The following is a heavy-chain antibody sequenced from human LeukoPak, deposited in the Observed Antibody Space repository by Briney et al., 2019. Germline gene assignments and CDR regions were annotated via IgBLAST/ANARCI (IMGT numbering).Heavy chain of an antibody. CDR3: AILSAQVLLWFGH. CDR2: ISGSSSFI. J-gene: IGHJ4*02. Sequence: GGSLRLSCAASGFTFSRYSMNWVRQAPGKGLEWVSSISGSSSFIYYADSVKGRFTISRDNAKNSLYLQMNGLRAEDTAVYYCAILSAQVLLWFGHWGQGTLVTVSS. D-gene: IGHD3-10*01. CDR1: GFTFSRYS. V-gene: IGHV3-21*01.